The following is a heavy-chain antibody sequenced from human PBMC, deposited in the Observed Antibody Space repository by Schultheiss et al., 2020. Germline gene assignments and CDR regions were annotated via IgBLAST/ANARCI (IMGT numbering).Heavy chain of an antibody. D-gene: IGHD6-13*01. CDR3: AKGFGIAAAPHAH. CDR1: GFTFSSYA. V-gene: IGHV3-30*02. Sequence: LSLTCAASGFTFSSYAMHWVRQAPGKGLEWVAFIRYDGSNKYYADSVKGRFTISRDNSKNTLYLQMNSLRAEDTAVYYCAKGFGIAAAPHAHWGQGTLVTVSS. J-gene: IGHJ4*02. CDR2: IRYDGSNK.